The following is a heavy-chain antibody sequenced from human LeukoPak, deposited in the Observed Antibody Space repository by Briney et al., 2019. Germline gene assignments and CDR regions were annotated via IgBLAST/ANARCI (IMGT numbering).Heavy chain of an antibody. Sequence: GGSLRLSCAASGFTFSSYSMNWVRQAPGKGLEWVSSISGSSSYIYYADSVKGRFTISRDNAKNSLYLQMNSLGAEDTAVYYCARRDTPRGGTDYWGQGTLVTVSS. J-gene: IGHJ4*02. CDR1: GFTFSSYS. CDR2: ISGSSSYI. CDR3: ARRDTPRGGTDY. V-gene: IGHV3-21*01. D-gene: IGHD3-16*01.